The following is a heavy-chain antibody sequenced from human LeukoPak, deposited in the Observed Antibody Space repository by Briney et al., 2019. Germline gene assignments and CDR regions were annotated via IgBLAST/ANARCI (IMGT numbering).Heavy chain of an antibody. J-gene: IGHJ4*02. V-gene: IGHV1-69*13. CDR1: GGTFSSYA. CDR3: ARDEQTYGGNSAVLPSDY. Sequence: SVKVSCTASGGTFSSYAISWVRQAPGQGLEWMGGIIPIFGTANYAQKFQGRVTITADESTSTAYMELSSLRSEDTAVYYCARDEQTYGGNSAVLPSDYWGQGTLVTVSS. CDR2: IIPIFGTA. D-gene: IGHD4-23*01.